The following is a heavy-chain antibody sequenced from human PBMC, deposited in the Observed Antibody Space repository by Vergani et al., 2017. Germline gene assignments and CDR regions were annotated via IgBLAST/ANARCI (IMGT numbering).Heavy chain of an antibody. CDR2: IYYSGST. V-gene: IGHV4-31*03. Sequence: QLQLQESGPGLVKPSETLSLTCTVSGGSISSGGYYWSWIRQHPGKGLEWIGYIYYSGSTYYNPSLKSRVTISVDTSKNQFSLKLSSVTAADSAVYYCARVWHYDSSGYYYAFDYWGQGTLVTVSS. CDR1: GGSISSGGYY. CDR3: ARVWHYDSSGYYYAFDY. D-gene: IGHD3-22*01. J-gene: IGHJ4*02.